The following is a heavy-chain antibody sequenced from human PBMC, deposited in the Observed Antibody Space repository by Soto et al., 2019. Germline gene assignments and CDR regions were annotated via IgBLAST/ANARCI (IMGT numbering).Heavy chain of an antibody. CDR2: INPNSGGT. V-gene: IGHV1-2*04. CDR1: GYTFAGYY. Sequence: ASVKVSCKASGYTFAGYYMHWVRQAPGQGLEWMGWINPNSGGTNYAQKFQGWVTMTRDTSISTAYMELSRLRSDDTAVYYCARGGPRYCSSTSCPDVFDIWGQGTMVTVSS. D-gene: IGHD2-2*01. J-gene: IGHJ3*02. CDR3: ARGGPRYCSSTSCPDVFDI.